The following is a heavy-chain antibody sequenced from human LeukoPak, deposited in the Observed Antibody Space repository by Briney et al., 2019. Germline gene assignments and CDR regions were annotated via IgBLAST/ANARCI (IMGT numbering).Heavy chain of an antibody. CDR2: IIPIFGIA. CDR1: GGTFSSYA. J-gene: IGHJ6*04. CDR3: ARVHGHGMDV. V-gene: IGHV1-69*04. Sequence: RGSSVKVSCKASGGTFSSYAISWVRQAPGQGLEWMGRIIPIFGIANYAQKFQGRVTITADKSTSTAYMELSSLRSEDTAVYYCARVHGHGMDVWGKGTTVTVSS.